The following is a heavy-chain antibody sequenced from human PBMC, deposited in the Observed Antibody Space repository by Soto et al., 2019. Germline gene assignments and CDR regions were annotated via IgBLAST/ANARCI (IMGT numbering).Heavy chain of an antibody. CDR2: IKRDGSEK. Sequence: EVQLVESGGGLVQPGGSLRLSCAASGFTFGSNWMSWVRQAPGKGLEWVANIKRDGSEKYYVDSVKGRFTISRDNAKNTLYLQMNSLRADDTAVYYCASLEWESNGYADYWGQGTLVTVSS. D-gene: IGHD3-3*01. CDR3: ASLEWESNGYADY. J-gene: IGHJ4*02. CDR1: GFTFGSNW. V-gene: IGHV3-7*03.